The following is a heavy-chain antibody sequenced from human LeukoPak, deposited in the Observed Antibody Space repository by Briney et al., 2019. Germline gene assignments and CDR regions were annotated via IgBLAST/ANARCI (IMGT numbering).Heavy chain of an antibody. CDR1: GGTFSSYA. D-gene: IGHD6-13*01. Sequence: SVKVSCKASGGTFSSYAISWVRQAPGQGLEWMGGIIPIFGTANYAQKFQGRVTITADKSTSTAYMELSSLRSEDTAVYYCARDRASSSSPYYYYYYGMDVWGKGTTVTVSS. V-gene: IGHV1-69*06. CDR2: IIPIFGTA. CDR3: ARDRASSSSPYYYYYYGMDV. J-gene: IGHJ6*04.